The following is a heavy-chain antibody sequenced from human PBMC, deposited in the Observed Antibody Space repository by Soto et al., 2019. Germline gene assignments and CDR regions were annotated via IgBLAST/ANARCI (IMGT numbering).Heavy chain of an antibody. J-gene: IGHJ6*03. CDR3: ARDIRFWGIDMDV. V-gene: IGHV3-48*01. Sequence: PGGSLRLSCAASGFTFSSYSMNWVRQAPGKGLEWVSYISSSSSTTYYADSVKGRFTISRDNSKNTLYLQMNSLRAEDTAVYSCARDIRFWGIDMDVWGKGTTVTVSS. CDR2: ISSSSSTT. D-gene: IGHD6-13*01. CDR1: GFTFSSYS.